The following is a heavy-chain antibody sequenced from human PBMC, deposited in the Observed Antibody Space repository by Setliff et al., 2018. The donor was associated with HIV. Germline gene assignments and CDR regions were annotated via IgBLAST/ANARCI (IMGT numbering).Heavy chain of an antibody. V-gene: IGHV4-34*01. Sequence: KPSETLSLTCAVYGGSVSGHYWGWFRQPPGKGLEWIGEITPTGDTNYIPSLKSRVAMSLDTSKNQFSLKLRSVTAADTAVYYCSNWNTTVDADSWGQGTLVTVS. J-gene: IGHJ4*02. D-gene: IGHD1-1*01. CDR1: GGSVSGHY. CDR3: SNWNTTVDADS. CDR2: ITPTGDT.